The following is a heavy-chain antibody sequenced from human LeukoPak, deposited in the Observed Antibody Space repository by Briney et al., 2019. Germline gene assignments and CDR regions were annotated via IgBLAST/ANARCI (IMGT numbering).Heavy chain of an antibody. J-gene: IGHJ6*03. CDR1: GCSSSGYH. D-gene: IGHD3-22*01. CDR2: TYYSGST. V-gene: IGHV4-59*01. CDR3: ARRVGDDYYDIRGFVVGSHHYMDV. Sequence: SENLSRNCTVSGCSSSGYHWGWIRQPPGKGLKWIGYTYYSGSTNYNPSVKSRVTISVDTSKNQFSLKLSSVTAADTAVYYCARRVGDDYYDIRGFVVGSHHYMDVWGKGTTVTVSS.